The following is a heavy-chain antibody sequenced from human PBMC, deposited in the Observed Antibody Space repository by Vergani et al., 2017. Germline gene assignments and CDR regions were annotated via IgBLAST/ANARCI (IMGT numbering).Heavy chain of an antibody. J-gene: IGHJ4*02. D-gene: IGHD3-10*01. Sequence: QRQLQESGPGLVKPSETLSLTCTVPGGSISSSSYYWGWIRQPPGKGLEWIGSIYYSGSTYYNPSLKSRVTISVDTSKNQFSLKLSSVTAADTAVYYCAREADMFSGQLKSWGQGTLVTVSS. CDR3: AREADMFSGQLKS. V-gene: IGHV4-39*07. CDR1: GGSISSSSYY. CDR2: IYYSGST.